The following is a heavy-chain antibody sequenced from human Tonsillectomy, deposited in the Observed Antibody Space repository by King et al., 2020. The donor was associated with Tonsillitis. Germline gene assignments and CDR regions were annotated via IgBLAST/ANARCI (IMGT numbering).Heavy chain of an antibody. D-gene: IGHD3-16*01. CDR2: IKQDGSEK. Sequence: VQLVESGGGLVQPGGSLSLSCAASGFSFSTYWMNWVRQAPGKGLEWVANIKQDGSEKDYVDSVKGRFTISRDNANNSQYLQMNSLRAEDPAGYYCARDLHVSGYWGQGTLVTVSS. V-gene: IGHV3-7*03. CDR3: ARDLHVSGY. J-gene: IGHJ4*02. CDR1: GFSFSTYW.